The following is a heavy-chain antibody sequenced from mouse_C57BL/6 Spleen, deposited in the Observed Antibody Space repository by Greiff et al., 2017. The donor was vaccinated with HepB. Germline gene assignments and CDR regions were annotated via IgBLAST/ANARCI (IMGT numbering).Heavy chain of an antibody. CDR3: ARDGGLPYYFDY. CDR2: INPNNGGT. CDR1: GYTFTDYN. Sequence: EVQRVESGPELVKPGASVKIPCKASGYTFTDYNMDWVKQSHGKSLEWIGDINPNNGGTIYNQKFKGKATLTVDKSSSTAYMELRSLTSEDTAVYYCARDGGLPYYFDYWGQGTTLTVSS. D-gene: IGHD2-4*01. V-gene: IGHV1-18*01. J-gene: IGHJ2*01.